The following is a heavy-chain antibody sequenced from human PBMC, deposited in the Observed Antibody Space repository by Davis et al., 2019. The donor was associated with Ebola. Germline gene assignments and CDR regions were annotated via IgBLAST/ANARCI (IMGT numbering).Heavy chain of an antibody. D-gene: IGHD2-15*01. Sequence: GESLKISCNGSGYSFTSYWIGWVRQMPGKGLEWMGIIYPGDSDTRYSPSFQGQVTISADKSISTAYLQWSSLKASDTAMYYCARPDYCSGGSCYFRYWGQGTLVTVSS. V-gene: IGHV5-51*01. CDR1: GYSFTSYW. J-gene: IGHJ4*02. CDR2: IYPGDSDT. CDR3: ARPDYCSGGSCYFRY.